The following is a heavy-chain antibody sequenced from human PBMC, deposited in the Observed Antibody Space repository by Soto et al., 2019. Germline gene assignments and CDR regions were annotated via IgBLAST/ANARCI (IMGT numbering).Heavy chain of an antibody. Sequence: PGGSLRLSCAASGFIFDDYAMHWVRQVPGKGLEWVSGISWNSDDRAYADSVKGRFTISRDNSKNTLYLQMNSLRAEDTAVYYCAKVGGIFGVVIPFDYWGQGTLVTVSS. D-gene: IGHD3-3*01. J-gene: IGHJ4*02. CDR1: GFIFDDYA. CDR2: ISWNSDDR. CDR3: AKVGGIFGVVIPFDY. V-gene: IGHV3-9*01.